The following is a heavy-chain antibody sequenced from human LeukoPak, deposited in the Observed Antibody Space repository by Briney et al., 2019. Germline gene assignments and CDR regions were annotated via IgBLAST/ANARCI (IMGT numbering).Heavy chain of an antibody. V-gene: IGHV1-2*02. J-gene: IGHJ2*01. CDR1: GYTFTGYY. CDR3: ARAWSSSGLSYWFFDL. D-gene: IGHD6-6*01. Sequence: ASVKVSCKASGYTFTGYYMHWVRQAPGQGLEWMGWINPNSGGTNYAQKFQGRVTMTRDTSISTAYMELSRLRSDDTAVYFCARAWSSSGLSYWFFDLWGRGTLVTASS. CDR2: INPNSGGT.